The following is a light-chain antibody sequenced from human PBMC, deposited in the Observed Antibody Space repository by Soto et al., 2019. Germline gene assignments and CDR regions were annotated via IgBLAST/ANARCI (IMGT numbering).Light chain of an antibody. J-gene: IGKJ1*01. Sequence: ESVLTQSPGTLSLSPGERATLSCRASQSVSSNYLAWYQQKPGQAPRLLIYGASTRATGIPDRFSGSGSGKDFTLPITRLEPEDSAVYYCQQYGSSPTWTFRQGTTV. CDR3: QQYGSSPTWT. CDR2: GAS. V-gene: IGKV3-20*01. CDR1: QSVSSNY.